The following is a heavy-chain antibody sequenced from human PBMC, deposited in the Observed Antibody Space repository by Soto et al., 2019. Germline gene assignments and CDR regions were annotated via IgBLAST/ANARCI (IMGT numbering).Heavy chain of an antibody. CDR1: GGTFSNYA. D-gene: IGHD6-19*01. V-gene: IGHV1-69*12. CDR2: IAPIFGTT. J-gene: IGHJ6*02. CDR3: ARVEAVAGLYNDHGLHV. Sequence: QVQLVQSGAEVKKPGSSVKVSCKVSGGTFSNYAIDSVRLAPGHGLEWMGGIAPIFGTTYYTQKFQGRATIIADDSTTTAYLEMSSLRSEDTAIYYCARVEAVAGLYNDHGLHVWGQGTAVTVSS.